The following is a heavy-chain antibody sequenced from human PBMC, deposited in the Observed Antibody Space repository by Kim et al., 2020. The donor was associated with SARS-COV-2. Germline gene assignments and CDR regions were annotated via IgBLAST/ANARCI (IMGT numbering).Heavy chain of an antibody. V-gene: IGHV4-34*01. CDR2: INHSGST. CDR1: GGSFSGYY. J-gene: IGHJ6*02. D-gene: IGHD4-17*01. Sequence: SETLSLTCAVYGGSFSGYYWSWIRQPPGKGLEWIGEINHSGSTNYNPSLKSRVTISVDTSKNQFSLKLSSVTAADTAVYYCARSTTVTTFYYYYYGMDVWGQGTTVTVS. CDR3: ARSTTVTTFYYYYYGMDV.